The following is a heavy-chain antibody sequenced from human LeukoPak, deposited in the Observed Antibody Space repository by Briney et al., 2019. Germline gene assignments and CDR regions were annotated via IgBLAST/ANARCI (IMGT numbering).Heavy chain of an antibody. J-gene: IGHJ4*02. CDR2: IKQDGSEE. V-gene: IGHV3-7*03. Sequence: GGSLRLSCAASGLIFSSYWMSWARQAPGKGLEWVANIKQDGSEEYYVDSVEGRFTISRDNAKNSLYLQMNSLRAEDTAVYYCARHRRYCSGGSCYSGYYFDSWGPGTLVTVSS. D-gene: IGHD2-15*01. CDR3: ARHRRYCSGGSCYSGYYFDS. CDR1: GLIFSSYW.